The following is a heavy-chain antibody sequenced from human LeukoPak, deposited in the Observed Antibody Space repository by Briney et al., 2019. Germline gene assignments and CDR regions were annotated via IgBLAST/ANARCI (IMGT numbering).Heavy chain of an antibody. CDR3: ASLSLYGSGSSYYGGYYYYYYMDV. J-gene: IGHJ6*03. CDR2: IIPIFGTA. D-gene: IGHD3-10*01. CDR1: GGTFSSYA. V-gene: IGHV1-69*13. Sequence: ASVKVSCKAPGGTFSSYAISWVRQAPGQGLEWMGGIIPIFGTANYAQKFQGRVTITADESTSTAYMELSSLRSEDTAVYYCASLSLYGSGSSYYGGYYYYYYMDVWGKGTTVTISS.